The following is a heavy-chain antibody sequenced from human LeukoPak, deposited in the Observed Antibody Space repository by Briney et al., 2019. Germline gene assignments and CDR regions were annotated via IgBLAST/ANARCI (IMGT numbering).Heavy chain of an antibody. CDR1: GFTFSNYW. CDR3: ARELREHGVFDI. J-gene: IGHJ3*02. Sequence: TGGSLRLSCAASGFTFSNYWMSWVRQAPGKGLEWVANIKQDGSENYYVDSVKGRFNISRDNAKNSLYLQMNSLRAEDTAVYYCARELREHGVFDIWGQGTMVTVSS. V-gene: IGHV3-7*03. CDR2: IKQDGSEN. D-gene: IGHD1-26*01.